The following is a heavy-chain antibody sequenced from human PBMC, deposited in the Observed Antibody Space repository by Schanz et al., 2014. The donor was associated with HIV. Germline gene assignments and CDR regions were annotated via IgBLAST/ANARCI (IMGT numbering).Heavy chain of an antibody. D-gene: IGHD3-3*01. V-gene: IGHV3-33*01. CDR3: TRGRFLERGGMDV. J-gene: IGHJ6*02. CDR1: GFTFSSYG. Sequence: QVQLVESGGGGVQPGRSLRLSCAASGFTFSSYGMHWVRQAPGKGLEWVAVIWFDGRNKYYGDSVKGRFMISRDNSNNTLYLQMNSLRAEDTAVYFCTRGRFLERGGMDVWGQGTAVTVSS. CDR2: IWFDGRNK.